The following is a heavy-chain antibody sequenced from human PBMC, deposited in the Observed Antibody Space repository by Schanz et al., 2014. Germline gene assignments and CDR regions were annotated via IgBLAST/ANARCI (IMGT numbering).Heavy chain of an antibody. D-gene: IGHD1-7*01. CDR2: VNHGGYT. Sequence: QVQLQQWGAGLLKPSETLSLTCAFSGGSFSGYWWTWVRQSPGKGLEWIGEVNHGGYTNYNPSLKSRVTVSVDMSKKHFSLRLSSVTAADTAVYYCATWSGTRLFHNWGQGTLVTVSS. V-gene: IGHV4-34*01. CDR3: ATWSGTRLFHN. CDR1: GGSFSGYW. J-gene: IGHJ4*02.